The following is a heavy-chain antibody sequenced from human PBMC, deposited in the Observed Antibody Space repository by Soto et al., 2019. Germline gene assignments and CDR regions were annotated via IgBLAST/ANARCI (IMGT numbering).Heavy chain of an antibody. J-gene: IGHJ4*02. CDR2: ISESGGST. CDR3: AKRSSYSSGWYSPIFDY. Sequence: GGSLRLSCAASGFSFSDYAMSWVRQAPGKGLEWVSVISESGGSTHYADSVRGRFTVSRDNSKNSLSLRMNSLRDEDTAVYFCAKRSSYSSGWYSPIFDYWGQGALVTVSS. CDR1: GFSFSDYA. V-gene: IGHV3-23*01. D-gene: IGHD6-13*01.